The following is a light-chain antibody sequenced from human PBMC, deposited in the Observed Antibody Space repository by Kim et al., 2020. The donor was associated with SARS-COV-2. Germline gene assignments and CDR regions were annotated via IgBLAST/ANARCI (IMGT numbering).Light chain of an antibody. CDR3: QSYDSSLSGLHV. CDR1: SSNIGAGYD. Sequence: QPVLTQPPSVSGAPGQRVTISCTGSSSNIGAGYDVHWYQQLPGTAPKLLIYGNSNRPSGVPDRFSGSKSGTSAYLAITGLQAEDEADYYCQSYDSSLSGLHVFGTGTKVTVL. V-gene: IGLV1-40*01. J-gene: IGLJ1*01. CDR2: GNS.